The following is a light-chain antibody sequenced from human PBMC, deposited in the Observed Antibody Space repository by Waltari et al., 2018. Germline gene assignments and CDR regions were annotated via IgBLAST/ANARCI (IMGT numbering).Light chain of an antibody. J-gene: IGKJ1*01. CDR1: QSVSRP. CDR3: QHYVRLPAT. CDR2: AAS. Sequence: EIVLTQSPGTLSLAPGERATLSCRASQSVSRPLAWYQQKPGQAPSLLIYAASTRATGSPDRFSGSGSGTDFGLTSSRLEPEDLAVYDCQHYVRLPATFGQGTKVEIK. V-gene: IGKV3-20*01.